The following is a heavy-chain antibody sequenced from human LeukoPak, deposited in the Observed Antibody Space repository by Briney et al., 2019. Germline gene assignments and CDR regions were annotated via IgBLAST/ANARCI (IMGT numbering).Heavy chain of an antibody. CDR2: IDHSGST. CDR3: AKTWYSSSWAGHFDY. Sequence: PSETLSLTCAVYGGSFSGYYWSWIRQPPGKGLEWIGEIDHSGSTSYNPSLKSRVTISVDTSKNQFSLKLSSVTAADTAVYYCAKTWYSSSWAGHFDYWGQGTLVTVSS. CDR1: GGSFSGYY. D-gene: IGHD6-13*01. J-gene: IGHJ4*02. V-gene: IGHV4-34*01.